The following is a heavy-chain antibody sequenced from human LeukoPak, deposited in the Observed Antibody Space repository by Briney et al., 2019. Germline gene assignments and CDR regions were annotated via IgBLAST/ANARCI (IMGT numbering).Heavy chain of an antibody. CDR2: INHSGST. V-gene: IGHV4-4*02. Sequence: SGTLSLTCAVSGGSISSSNWWSWVRQPPGKGLEWIGEINHSGSTNYNPSLKSRVTISVDTSKNQFSLKLSSVTAADTAVYYCARGLNIVVVVAATPETPFDYWGQGTLVTVSS. CDR3: ARGLNIVVVVAATPETPFDY. J-gene: IGHJ4*02. D-gene: IGHD2-15*01. CDR1: GGSISSSNW.